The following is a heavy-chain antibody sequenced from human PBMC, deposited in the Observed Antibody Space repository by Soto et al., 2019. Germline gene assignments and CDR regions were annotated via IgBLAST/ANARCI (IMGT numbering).Heavy chain of an antibody. CDR3: ARVLRFYYYGMDV. D-gene: IGHD3-16*01. CDR2: INHSGST. J-gene: IGHJ6*02. Sequence: SETLSLTCAVYGGSFSGYYWSWIRQPPGKGLEWIGEINHSGSTNYNPSLKSRVTISVDTSKNQFSLKLSSVTAADTAVYYCARVLRFYYYGMDVWGPGTTVTVSS. CDR1: GGSFSGYY. V-gene: IGHV4-34*01.